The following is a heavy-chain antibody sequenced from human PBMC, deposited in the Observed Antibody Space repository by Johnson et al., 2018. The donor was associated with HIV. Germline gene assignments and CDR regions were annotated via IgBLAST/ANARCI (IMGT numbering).Heavy chain of an antibody. CDR3: ASFAAAGDAFDI. J-gene: IGHJ3*02. Sequence: QVQLVESGGGLVKPGGYLRLSCAASGFTFSSYAMHWVRQAPGKGLEWVAVISYDGSNKYYADSVKGRFTISRDNSKNTLYLQMNSLRAEDTAVYYCASFAAAGDAFDIWGQGTMVTVSS. V-gene: IGHV3-30-3*01. D-gene: IGHD6-13*01. CDR2: ISYDGSNK. CDR1: GFTFSSYA.